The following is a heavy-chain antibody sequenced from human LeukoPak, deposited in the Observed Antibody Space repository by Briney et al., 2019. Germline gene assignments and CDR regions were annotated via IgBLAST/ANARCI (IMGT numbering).Heavy chain of an antibody. J-gene: IGHJ2*01. CDR2: IYYSGST. CDR1: GGSISSYY. Sequence: PSETLSLTCTVSGGSISSYYWSWIRQPPGKGLEWIGYIYYSGSTNYNPSLKSRVTISVDTSKNQFSLKLSSVTAADTAVYYCARDGGIYCSGGSCYCGWYFDLWGRGTLVTVSS. CDR3: ARDGGIYCSGGSCYCGWYFDL. D-gene: IGHD2-15*01. V-gene: IGHV4-59*01.